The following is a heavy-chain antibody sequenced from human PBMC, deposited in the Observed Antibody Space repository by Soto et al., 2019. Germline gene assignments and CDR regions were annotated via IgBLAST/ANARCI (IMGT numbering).Heavy chain of an antibody. Sequence: EVQLVESGGGLVKPGGSLRLSCAASGFTFSSYSMTWVRQAPGKGLEWVSSISSTSIYIFYSDSVKGRFTISRDNAKNSLYLQLNSLRAEDTAVYYCARDANLYDYWGQGTLVTVSS. CDR3: ARDANLYDY. V-gene: IGHV3-21*01. D-gene: IGHD3-10*01. CDR2: ISSTSIYI. J-gene: IGHJ4*02. CDR1: GFTFSSYS.